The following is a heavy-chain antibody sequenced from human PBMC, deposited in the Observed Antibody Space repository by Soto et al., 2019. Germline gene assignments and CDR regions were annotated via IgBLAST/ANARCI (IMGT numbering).Heavy chain of an antibody. CDR2: IIPIFGTA. V-gene: IGHV1-69*01. J-gene: IGHJ3*02. D-gene: IGHD2-15*01. Sequence: QVPLVPSGAEVKKPGSSVKVSCKASGGTFSSYAISWVRQAPGQGLEWMGGIIPIFGTANYAQKFQGRVKITADESTSTAYMELSSLRSEDTAVYYCATGVVAATKIAFDIWGQGTMVTVSS. CDR3: ATGVVAATKIAFDI. CDR1: GGTFSSYA.